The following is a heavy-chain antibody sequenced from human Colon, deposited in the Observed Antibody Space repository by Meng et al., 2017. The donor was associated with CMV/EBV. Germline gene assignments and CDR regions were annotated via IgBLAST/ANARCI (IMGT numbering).Heavy chain of an antibody. D-gene: IGHD1-26*01. CDR2: INPITGGT. CDR3: ASLAGGDFDY. Sequence: LVQAGAAVKNPGASVKVSCKDYGHTFTGYFMYGVRQAPGQGLEWLGVINPITGGTNYAQKFQGRVTMTRDTSMNTAYMELSRLRSDDTAVYYCASLAGGDFDYWGQGTLVTVSS. V-gene: IGHV1-2*02. CDR1: GHTFTGYF. J-gene: IGHJ4*02.